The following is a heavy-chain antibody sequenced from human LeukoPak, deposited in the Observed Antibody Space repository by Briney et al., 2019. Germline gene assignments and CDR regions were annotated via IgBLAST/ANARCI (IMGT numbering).Heavy chain of an antibody. V-gene: IGHV3-23*01. J-gene: IGHJ4*02. Sequence: GGSLRLSCTASGFTFSSYAMSWVRQAPGKGLQWVSAISGSGGSTYYADSVKGRFTISRDNSKNTLYLQMNSLRAEDTAVYYCAKSQWLVRWGNFDYWGQGTLVTVSS. CDR3: AKSQWLVRWGNFDY. D-gene: IGHD6-19*01. CDR1: GFTFSSYA. CDR2: ISGSGGST.